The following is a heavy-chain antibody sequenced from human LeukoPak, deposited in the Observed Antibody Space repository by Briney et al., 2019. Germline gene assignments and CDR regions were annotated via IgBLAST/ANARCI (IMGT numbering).Heavy chain of an antibody. J-gene: IGHJ4*02. CDR1: GGSISSYY. CDR2: IYTSGST. V-gene: IGHV4-4*07. D-gene: IGHD6-19*01. Sequence: SETLSLTCTVSGGSISSYYWSWIRQPAGKGLEWIGRIYTSGSTNYNPSLKSRVTMSVDTSKNQFSLKLSSVTAADTAVYYCARDLSEGRIAVAGHFDYWGQGTLVTVSS. CDR3: ARDLSEGRIAVAGHFDY.